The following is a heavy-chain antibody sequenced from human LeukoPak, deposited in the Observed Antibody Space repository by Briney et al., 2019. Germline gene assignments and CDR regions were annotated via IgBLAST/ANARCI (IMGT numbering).Heavy chain of an antibody. D-gene: IGHD3-9*01. V-gene: IGHV4-59*01. J-gene: IGHJ6*03. CDR3: ARAGAFDWSPLYYYYYYMDV. CDR1: GGSFSPYY. Sequence: SETLSLTCTVSGGSFSPYYWIWIRQPPGKGLEWIGYIYYSGSTNYNPSLQSRVTISVDTSKDQFSLRLSSVTAADTAVYYCARAGAFDWSPLYYYYYYMDVWGKGTTVTVSS. CDR2: IYYSGST.